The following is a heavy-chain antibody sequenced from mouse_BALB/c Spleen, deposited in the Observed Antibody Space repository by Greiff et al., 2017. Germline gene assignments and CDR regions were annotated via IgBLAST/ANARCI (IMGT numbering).Heavy chain of an antibody. V-gene: IGHV5-6*01. D-gene: IGHD2-1*01. CDR1: GFTFSSYG. J-gene: IGHJ2*01. CDR3: ARHEGNYGDY. CDR2: ISSGGSYT. Sequence: EVQRVESGGDLVKPGGSLKLSCAASGFTFSSYGMSWVRQTPDKRLEWVATISSGGSYTYYPDSVKGRFTISRDNAKNTLYLQMSSLKSEDTAMYYCARHEGNYGDYWGQGTTLTVSS.